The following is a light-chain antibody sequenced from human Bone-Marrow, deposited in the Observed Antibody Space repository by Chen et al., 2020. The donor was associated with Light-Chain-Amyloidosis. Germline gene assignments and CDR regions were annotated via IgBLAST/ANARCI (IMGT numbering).Light chain of an antibody. CDR3: QVWDRSSDRGV. CDR2: DDS. V-gene: IGLV3-21*02. Sequence: SYVLTQPSSVSVAPGQTATLACGGNNIGSTSVHWYQQTPGQAPLLVVYDDSDRPSGIPVRLSGSNSGNTATLTISRVEAGDEADYYCQVWDRSSDRGVFGGGTKLTVL. J-gene: IGLJ3*02. CDR1: NIGSTS.